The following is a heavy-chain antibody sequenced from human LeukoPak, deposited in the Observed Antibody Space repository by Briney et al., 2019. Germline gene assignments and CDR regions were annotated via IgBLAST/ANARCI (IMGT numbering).Heavy chain of an antibody. CDR1: GFTFSSYG. V-gene: IGHV3-33*01. J-gene: IGHJ2*01. CDR3: ACPTTVVPDWYFDL. Sequence: GGSLRLSCAASGFTFSSYGMHWVRQAPGKGLEWVAVIWYDGSNKYYADSVKGRFTISRDNSKNTLYLQMNSLRAEDTAVYYCACPTTVVPDWYFDLWGRGTLVTVSS. D-gene: IGHD4-23*01. CDR2: IWYDGSNK.